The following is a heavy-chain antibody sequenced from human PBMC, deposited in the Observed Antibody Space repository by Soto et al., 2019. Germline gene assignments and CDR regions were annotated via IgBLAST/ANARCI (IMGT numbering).Heavy chain of an antibody. CDR2: ISFDGSDK. V-gene: IGHV3-30*04. CDR1: GFTFSNYA. D-gene: IGHD3-3*02. J-gene: IGHJ3*01. Sequence: QVQLVESGGGVVQPGRSLRLSCAASGFTFSNYAMHWVRQAPGKGLEWVALISFDGSDKYYADSVKGRFTLSRDNSKNPLFLKMNSLSPEDTVFFYCGRLQRTFGGVSVFDFGAKGKMAPFS. CDR3: GRLQRTFGGVSVFDF.